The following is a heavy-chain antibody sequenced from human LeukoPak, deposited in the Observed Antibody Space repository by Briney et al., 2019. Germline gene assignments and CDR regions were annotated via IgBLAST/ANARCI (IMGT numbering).Heavy chain of an antibody. CDR3: ARDSDHDSSGYYRNYNWFDP. CDR2: IYYSGST. Sequence: SETLSLTCTVSGGSISSDYWSWIRQPPGKGLEWIGYIYYSGSTNYNPSLKSRVTISIDTSKNQFSLKLSSVTAADTAVYYCARDSDHDSSGYYRNYNWFDPWGQGTLVTVSS. J-gene: IGHJ5*02. D-gene: IGHD3-22*01. V-gene: IGHV4-59*01. CDR1: GGSISSDY.